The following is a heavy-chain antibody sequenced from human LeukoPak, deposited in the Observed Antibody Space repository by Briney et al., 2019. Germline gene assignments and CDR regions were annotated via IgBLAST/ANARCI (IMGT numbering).Heavy chain of an antibody. J-gene: IGHJ4*02. D-gene: IGHD5-18*01. CDR1: GFTFSSYG. CDR3: AKDVDTTMITHFDY. V-gene: IGHV3-30*18. CDR2: ISYDGSNK. Sequence: GGSLRLSCAASGFTFSSYGVHWVRQAPGKGLEWVAVISYDGSNKYYADSVKGRFTISRDNSKNTLSMQMNSLRAEDTAVYYCAKDVDTTMITHFDYWGQGTLVTVSS.